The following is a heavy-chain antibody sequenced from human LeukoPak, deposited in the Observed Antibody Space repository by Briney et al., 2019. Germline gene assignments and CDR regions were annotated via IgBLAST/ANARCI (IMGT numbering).Heavy chain of an antibody. Sequence: GASVKVSCKASGYTFSGYYMYWMRQAPGQGLEWMGWINPYSGAAYFAQKFQGRVTMTSDTSIFTAYMELSGLRSDDTAVYYCARGPLIAIAGVQSTDLFYFEFWGQGTLVTVSA. CDR3: ARGPLIAIAGVQSTDLFYFEF. CDR2: INPYSGAA. D-gene: IGHD6-13*01. V-gene: IGHV1-2*02. J-gene: IGHJ4*02. CDR1: GYTFSGYY.